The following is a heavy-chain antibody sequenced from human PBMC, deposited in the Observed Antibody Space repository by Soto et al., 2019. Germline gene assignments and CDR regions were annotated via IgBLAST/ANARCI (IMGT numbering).Heavy chain of an antibody. CDR3: ANVSYYYDSSGFNLFDL. D-gene: IGHD3-22*01. CDR2: IIPIFGTA. J-gene: IGHJ5*02. V-gene: IGHV1-69*13. CDR1: GGTFSSYA. Sequence: GASVKVSCKASGGTFSSYAISWVRQAPGQGLEWMGGIIPIFGTANYAQKFQGRVTITEDESTSTAYMELSSLRSEDTAVYYCANVSYYYDSSGFNLFDLWGQGTLVTVSS.